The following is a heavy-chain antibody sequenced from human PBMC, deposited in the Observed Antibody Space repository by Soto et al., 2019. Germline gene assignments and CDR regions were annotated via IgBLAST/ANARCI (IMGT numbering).Heavy chain of an antibody. D-gene: IGHD3-16*01. CDR1: GFTFSSYG. V-gene: IGHV3-30*18. CDR3: AKNPEAYAWGLEGYCDY. Sequence: QVQLVESGGGVVQPGRSLRVACAASGFTFSSYGMNWVRQAPGKGLEWVAIISYDGSDKYYADSVKGRFTISRDNSKNNLYLKMNRMRGEDTAVYYCAKNPEAYAWGLEGYCDYWGQGTLVTVSS. CDR2: ISYDGSDK. J-gene: IGHJ4*02.